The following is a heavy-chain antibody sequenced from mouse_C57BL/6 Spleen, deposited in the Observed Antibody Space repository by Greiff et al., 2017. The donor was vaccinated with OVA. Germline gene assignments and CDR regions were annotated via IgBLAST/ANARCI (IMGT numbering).Heavy chain of an antibody. J-gene: IGHJ1*03. D-gene: IGHD4-1*01. CDR1: GYTFTSYT. CDR3: ARMGTGTWYFDV. CDR2: INPSSGYT. V-gene: IGHV1-4*01. Sequence: VQLQQPGAELARPGASVKMSCKASGYTFTSYTMHWVKQRPGQGLEWIGYINPSSGYTKYNQKFKDKATLTADKSSSTAYMQLSSLTSEDSAVYYCARMGTGTWYFDVWGTGTTVTVSS.